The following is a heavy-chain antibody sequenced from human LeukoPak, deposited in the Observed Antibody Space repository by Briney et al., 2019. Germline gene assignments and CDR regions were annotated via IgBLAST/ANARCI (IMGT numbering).Heavy chain of an antibody. CDR1: GFTFSSYS. Sequence: PGGSLRLSCAASGFTFSSYSMNWVRQAPGKGLEWVSSISSSSSYIYYADSVKGRFTISRDNAKNSLYLQMNSLRAEDTAVYYCARDRVAVVPAASYYYHGMEVWGQGTTVTVTS. D-gene: IGHD2-2*01. V-gene: IGHV3-21*04. CDR2: ISSSSSYI. J-gene: IGHJ6*02. CDR3: ARDRVAVVPAASYYYHGMEV.